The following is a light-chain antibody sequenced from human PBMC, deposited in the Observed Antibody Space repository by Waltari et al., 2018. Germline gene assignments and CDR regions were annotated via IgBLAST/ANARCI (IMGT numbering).Light chain of an antibody. Sequence: DIQWTKSQSSLSASLGDRVPITCRASQTVSYYLNWYQKQPGKAPKLLIYAASRLQRGVPSRFSGSGSGTDFTLSISSLQPEDFATYYCQQSYTMGYTFGQGTKLEIK. CDR3: QQSYTMGYT. CDR2: AAS. V-gene: IGKV1-39*01. CDR1: QTVSYY. J-gene: IGKJ2*01.